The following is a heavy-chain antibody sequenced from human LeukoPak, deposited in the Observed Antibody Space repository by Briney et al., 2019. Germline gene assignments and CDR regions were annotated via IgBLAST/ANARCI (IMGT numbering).Heavy chain of an antibody. CDR2: ITGSGGST. CDR3: AKPRSSTSCFDY. D-gene: IGHD2-2*01. V-gene: IGHV3-23*01. J-gene: IGHJ4*02. Sequence: PGGSLRLSCAASGFTFSSYAMSWVRQAPGKGLEWVSTITGSGGSTYYADSVKGRFTISRDNSKNTLYLQMNSLRAEDTAVYYCAKPRSSTSCFDYWGQGTLVTVSS. CDR1: GFTFSSYA.